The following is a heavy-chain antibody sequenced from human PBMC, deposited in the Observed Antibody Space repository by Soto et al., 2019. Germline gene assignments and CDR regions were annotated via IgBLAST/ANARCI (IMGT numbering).Heavy chain of an antibody. D-gene: IGHD6-19*01. CDR3: AKDRVAVAGTEFDY. Sequence: QVQLVESGGGVVQPGRSLRLSCAASGFTFSSYGMHWVRQAPGKGLEWVAVISYDGSNKYYADSVKGRFTISRDNSKNTLYLQMNSLRAEDTAVYYCAKDRVAVAGTEFDYWGQGTLVTVSS. CDR2: ISYDGSNK. J-gene: IGHJ4*02. CDR1: GFTFSSYG. V-gene: IGHV3-30*18.